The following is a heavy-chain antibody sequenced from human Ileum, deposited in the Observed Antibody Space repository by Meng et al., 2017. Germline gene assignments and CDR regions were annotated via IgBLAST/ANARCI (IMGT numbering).Heavy chain of an antibody. V-gene: IGHV3-21*01. J-gene: IGHJ4*02. D-gene: IGHD6-13*01. CDR1: GFTFSSYS. CDR3: ARDGYSSSSFDY. Sequence: RLAWSGGGLVRPGGSLRLSCAASGFTFSSYSMNWVRQATGKGLEWVSSISSSSSYIYYADSVKGRFTISRDNAKNSLYLQMNSLRAEDTAVYYCARDGYSSSSFDYWGQGTLVTVSS. CDR2: ISSSSSYI.